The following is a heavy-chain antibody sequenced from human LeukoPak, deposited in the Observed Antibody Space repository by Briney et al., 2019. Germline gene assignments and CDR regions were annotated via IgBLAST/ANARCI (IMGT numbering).Heavy chain of an antibody. D-gene: IGHD2-15*01. J-gene: IGHJ5*02. CDR3: ARDPGCSGGGCYAYNWFDP. CDR1: EFTFSDYW. CDR2: IKKDGSEE. Sequence: GGSLRLSCAASEFTFSDYWMSWVRQAPGKGPEWVANIKKDGSEEHYVDSVKGRFTISRDNSKNTLYLQVNSLGGEDTAVYYCARDPGCSGGGCYAYNWFDPWGQGTLVTVSS. V-gene: IGHV3-7*01.